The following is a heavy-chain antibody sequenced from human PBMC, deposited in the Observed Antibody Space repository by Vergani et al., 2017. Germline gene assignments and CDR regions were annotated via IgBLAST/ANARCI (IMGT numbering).Heavy chain of an antibody. J-gene: IGHJ3*02. V-gene: IGHV3-64D*08. Sequence: EVQLVESGGGLVPPGGSLRLSCSASGFTFSSYAMHWVRQAPGKGLEYVSAISSNGGSTYYADSVKGRFTISRDNSKNTVYLQMSSLRAEDTAVYYCVKEFSGWTGELGAFDIWGQGTMVTVSS. CDR1: GFTFSSYA. D-gene: IGHD6-19*01. CDR2: ISSNGGST. CDR3: VKEFSGWTGELGAFDI.